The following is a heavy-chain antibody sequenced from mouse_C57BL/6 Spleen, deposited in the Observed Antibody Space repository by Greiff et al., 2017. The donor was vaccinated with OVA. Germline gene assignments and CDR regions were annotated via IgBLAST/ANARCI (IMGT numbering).Heavy chain of an antibody. J-gene: IGHJ3*01. CDR2: ILPGSGST. V-gene: IGHV1-9*01. Sequence: VMLVESGAELMKPGASVKLSCKATGYTFTGYWIEWVKQRPGHGLEWIGEILPGSGSTNYNEKFKGKATFTADTSSNTAYMQLSSLTTEDSAIYYCARPRITTVVEGFAYWGQGTLVTVSA. D-gene: IGHD1-1*01. CDR1: GYTFTGYW. CDR3: ARPRITTVVEGFAY.